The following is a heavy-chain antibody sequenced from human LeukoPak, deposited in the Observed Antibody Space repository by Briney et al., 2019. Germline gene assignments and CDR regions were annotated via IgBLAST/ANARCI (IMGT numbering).Heavy chain of an antibody. Sequence: GESLKISCKGSGYTFSSYWIGWVRQMPGKGLEWMGIIYPGDSDTIYSPSFRGQVTISADKSADSTYLQWASLKASDSGTYYCARQGYDYHYSYMDVWGKGTTVTVSS. CDR1: GYTFSSYW. CDR3: ARQGYDYHYSYMDV. V-gene: IGHV5-51*01. CDR2: IYPGDSDT. D-gene: IGHD3-16*01. J-gene: IGHJ6*03.